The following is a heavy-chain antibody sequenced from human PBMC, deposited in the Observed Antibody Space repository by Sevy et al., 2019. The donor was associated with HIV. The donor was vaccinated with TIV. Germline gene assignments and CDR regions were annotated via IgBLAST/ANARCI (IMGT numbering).Heavy chain of an antibody. D-gene: IGHD3-16*01. CDR1: GFSVGSYS. Sequence: GGSLRLSCAASGFSVGSYSMNWVRQAPGKGLEWVSFISFTANNTYYGDSVKGRFTISRDNARNSLYLQMNSLRAEDTAVYYCSAGGGYWGQGTLVTVSS. CDR2: ISFTANNT. J-gene: IGHJ4*02. V-gene: IGHV3-21*01. CDR3: SAGGGY.